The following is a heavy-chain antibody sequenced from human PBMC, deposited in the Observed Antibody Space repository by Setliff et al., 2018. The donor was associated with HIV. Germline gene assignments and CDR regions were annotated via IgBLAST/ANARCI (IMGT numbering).Heavy chain of an antibody. J-gene: IGHJ4*02. CDR3: ARETIRSGHPSEAGFDF. Sequence: LSLTCTVSAYSIRNGYYWGWIRQSPGKGLEWIGTLYYDGNTYYNPSLKSRVTMSVDTSKNQFSPNLSSVTAADTAVYYCARETIRSGHPSEAGFDFWGQGALVTVSS. D-gene: IGHD6-19*01. V-gene: IGHV4-38-2*02. CDR2: LYYDGNT. CDR1: AYSIRNGYY.